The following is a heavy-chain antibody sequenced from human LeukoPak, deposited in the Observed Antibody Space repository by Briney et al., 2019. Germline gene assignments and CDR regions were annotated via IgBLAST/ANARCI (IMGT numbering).Heavy chain of an antibody. CDR2: INPGDSDT. V-gene: IGHV5-51*01. CDR1: GYSFSSYW. CDR3: ARHRYSRGWLGTDY. Sequence: GESLKISCKGSGYSFSSYWIGWVRPMAGKGLEWMGIINPGDSDTRYSPSLQGQVTVSVDKSITTAYLQWSSLKASDTAMYYCARHRYSRGWLGTDYWGQGTLVTVSS. J-gene: IGHJ4*02. D-gene: IGHD6-19*01.